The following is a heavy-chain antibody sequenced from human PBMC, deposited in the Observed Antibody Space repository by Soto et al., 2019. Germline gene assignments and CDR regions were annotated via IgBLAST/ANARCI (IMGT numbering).Heavy chain of an antibody. CDR2: IDHNVIT. CDR1: GGSISNSKW. CDR3: AKDRMVYAIPDYYYGMDV. Sequence: PSETLSITCAVSGGSISNSKWWTWVRQVPGKGLEWIGKIDHNVITNYNPSLESRVTISKDESKNQLSLKLTSVTAADTAVYYCAKDRMVYAIPDYYYGMDVWGQGTTVTVSS. D-gene: IGHD2-8*01. V-gene: IGHV4-4*02. J-gene: IGHJ6*02.